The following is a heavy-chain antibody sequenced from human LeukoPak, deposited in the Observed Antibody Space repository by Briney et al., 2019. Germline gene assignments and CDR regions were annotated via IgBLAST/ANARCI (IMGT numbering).Heavy chain of an antibody. CDR1: GGSFSGYY. V-gene: IGHV4-34*01. D-gene: IGHD3-3*01. CDR3: ARGSGGEDYDFWSGYYFYFDY. J-gene: IGHJ4*02. CDR2: INHSEST. Sequence: SETLSLTCAVYGGSFSGYYWSWIRQPPGKGLEWIGEINHSESTNYNPSLKSRVTISVDTSKNQFSLKLSSVTAADTAVYYCARGSGGEDYDFWSGYYFYFDYWGQGTLVTVSS.